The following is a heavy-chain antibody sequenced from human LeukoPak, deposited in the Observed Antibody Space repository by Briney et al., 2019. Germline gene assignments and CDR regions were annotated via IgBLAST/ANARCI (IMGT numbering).Heavy chain of an antibody. CDR3: ARDAPHCSSTSCYTEDDWYFDL. Sequence: RSLRLSCAASGFTFSSYGMHWVRQAPGKRLERVAVIWYDGSNKYYADSVKGRFTNSRDNSKNTLYLQMNSLRAEDTAVYYCARDAPHCSSTSCYTEDDWYFDLWGRGTLVTVSS. CDR1: GFTFSSYG. D-gene: IGHD2-2*02. CDR2: IWYDGSNK. V-gene: IGHV3-33*01. J-gene: IGHJ2*01.